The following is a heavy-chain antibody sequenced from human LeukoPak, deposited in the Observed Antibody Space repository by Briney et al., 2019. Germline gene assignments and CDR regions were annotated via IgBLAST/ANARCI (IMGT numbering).Heavy chain of an antibody. J-gene: IGHJ4*02. CDR2: IRSKAYGGTT. D-gene: IGHD6-19*01. CDR1: GFTFGDYA. V-gene: IGHV3-49*04. CDR3: ARGRLDLGY. Sequence: PGGSLRLSCTASGFTFGDYAMTWVRQAPGKGLEWVGFIRSKAYGGTTEYAASVKGRFSISRDDPKSIAYLQMNSLKTEDTAVYYCARGRLDLGYWGQGTLVTVSS.